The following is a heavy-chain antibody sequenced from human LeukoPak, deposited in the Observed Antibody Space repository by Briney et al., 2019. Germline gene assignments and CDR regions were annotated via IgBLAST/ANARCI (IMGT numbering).Heavy chain of an antibody. J-gene: IGHJ4*02. CDR2: INHGGST. CDR1: GGSFSGYY. Sequence: SETLSLTCAVYGGSFSGYYWSWIRQPPGKGLEWIGEINHGGSTNYNPSLKSRVTISVDASKNQFSLNLSSVTAADTAVYYCARGPDYYDSSGYGEGNDYWGQGTLVTVSS. D-gene: IGHD3-22*01. CDR3: ARGPDYYDSSGYGEGNDY. V-gene: IGHV4-34*01.